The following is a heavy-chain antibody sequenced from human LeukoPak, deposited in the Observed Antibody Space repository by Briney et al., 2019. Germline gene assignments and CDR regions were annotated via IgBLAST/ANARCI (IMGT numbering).Heavy chain of an antibody. D-gene: IGHD4-17*01. J-gene: IGHJ4*02. V-gene: IGHV3-64D*06. CDR1: GFTFSSYA. CDR2: ISSNGGST. Sequence: HPGGSLRLSCSASGFTFSSYAMHWVRQAPGKGLEYVSAISSNGGSTYYADSVKGRFTISRDNPKNTLYLQMSSLRAEDTAVYYCVKDTNYGAHYFDYWGQGTLVTVSS. CDR3: VKDTNYGAHYFDY.